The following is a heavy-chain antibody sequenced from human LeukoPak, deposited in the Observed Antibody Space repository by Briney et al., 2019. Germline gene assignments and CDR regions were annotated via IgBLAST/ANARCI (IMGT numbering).Heavy chain of an antibody. V-gene: IGHV4-34*01. CDR1: GGSFSGYY. D-gene: IGHD3-22*01. J-gene: IGHJ4*02. Sequence: SETLSLTCAVYGGSFSGYYWSWIRQPPGKGLEWIGEINQSGSTNNNPSLKGRVTISVDTSKNQFSLRLSSVTAADTAVYYCARDWPLDYDSSGYPIFYFDYWGQGTLVTVSS. CDR3: ARDWPLDYDSSGYPIFYFDY. CDR2: INQSGST.